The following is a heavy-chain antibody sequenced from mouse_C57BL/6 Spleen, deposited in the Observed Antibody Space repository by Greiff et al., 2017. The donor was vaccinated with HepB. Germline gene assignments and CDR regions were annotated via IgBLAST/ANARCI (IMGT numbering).Heavy chain of an antibody. CDR1: GYTFTSYW. V-gene: IGHV1-64*01. D-gene: IGHD2-1*01. Sequence: QVQLQQPGAELVKPGASVKLSCKASGYTFTSYWMHWVKQRPGQGLEWIGMIHPNSGSTNYNEKFKSKATLTVDKSSSTAYMQLSSLTSEDSAVYYCARYDLLGGVDYWGQGTSVTVSS. CDR3: ARYDLLGGVDY. J-gene: IGHJ4*01. CDR2: IHPNSGST.